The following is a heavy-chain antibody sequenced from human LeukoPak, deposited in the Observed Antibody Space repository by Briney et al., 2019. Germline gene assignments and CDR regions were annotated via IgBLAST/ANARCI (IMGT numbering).Heavy chain of an antibody. D-gene: IGHD3-10*01. J-gene: IGHJ4*02. V-gene: IGHV1-8*02. Sequence: ASVKVSCKASGYTFTSYAMNWVRQATGQGLEWMGWVNPKSGNTGYAQKFQGRITMTSDTSISTAYMELSSLRSEDTAVYYCARRNFGSESYSRLDYWGQGSLVTVSS. CDR3: ARRNFGSESYSRLDY. CDR1: GYTFTSYA. CDR2: VNPKSGNT.